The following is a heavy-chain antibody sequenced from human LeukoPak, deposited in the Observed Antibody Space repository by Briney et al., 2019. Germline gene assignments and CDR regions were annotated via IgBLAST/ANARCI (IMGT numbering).Heavy chain of an antibody. Sequence: GGSLRLSCAVSGFTFSSHWMHWVRQAPGKGLVWVSRINSDGSSTSYADSVKGRFTISRDDSKNTLYLQMNSLKTEDTAVYYCTTALDSSGYYEGSADYWGQGTLVTVSS. CDR1: GFTFSSHW. D-gene: IGHD3-22*01. CDR3: TTALDSSGYYEGSADY. CDR2: INSDGSST. J-gene: IGHJ4*02. V-gene: IGHV3-74*01.